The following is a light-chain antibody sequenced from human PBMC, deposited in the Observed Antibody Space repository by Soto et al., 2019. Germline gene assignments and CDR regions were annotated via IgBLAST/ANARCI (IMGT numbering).Light chain of an antibody. CDR1: SSDVGSYNY. CDR2: DVS. CDR3: SSYTTSSTYV. V-gene: IGLV2-14*01. J-gene: IGLJ1*01. Sequence: QSALTQPASVSGSPGQSITISCTGTSSDVGSYNYVSWYQQHPGKAPKVMIYDVSNRPSGVSYRFSGFKSGNTASLTISGLQAEDEADYYCSSYTTSSTYVFGTGTKVTVL.